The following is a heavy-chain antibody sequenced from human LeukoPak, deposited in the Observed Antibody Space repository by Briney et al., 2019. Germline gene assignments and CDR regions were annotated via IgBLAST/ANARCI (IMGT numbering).Heavy chain of an antibody. J-gene: IGHJ6*03. CDR2: IYTSGST. D-gene: IGHD6-6*01. Sequence: SETLSLTCTVAGGSISSYYWSWIRQPAGKGLEWIGRIYTSGSTNYNPSLKSRATMSVVTSKNQFSLKLSSVTAADTAVYYCARDTEYSSSSYYYYYYMDVWGKGTTVTVSS. CDR3: ARDTEYSSSSYYYYYYMDV. V-gene: IGHV4-4*07. CDR1: GGSISSYY.